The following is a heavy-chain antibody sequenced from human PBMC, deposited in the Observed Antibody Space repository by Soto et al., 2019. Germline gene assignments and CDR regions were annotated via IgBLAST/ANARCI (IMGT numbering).Heavy chain of an antibody. CDR1: GFTFSSYS. V-gene: IGHV3-21*01. Sequence: EVQLVDSGGGLVKPGGSLRLSCAASGFTFSSYSMNWVRQAPGKGLEWVSSISSSSNYIYYAESVKGRFTISRDNAKNSLSLQMNSLRAEDTAVYYCVRTLRTTVSSGYFYGMDVWGQGTTVTVSS. J-gene: IGHJ6*02. D-gene: IGHD4-17*01. CDR3: VRTLRTTVSSGYFYGMDV. CDR2: ISSSSNYI.